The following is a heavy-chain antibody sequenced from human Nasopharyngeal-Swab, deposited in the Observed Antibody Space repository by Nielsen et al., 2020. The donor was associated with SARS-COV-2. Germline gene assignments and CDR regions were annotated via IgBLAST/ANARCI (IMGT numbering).Heavy chain of an antibody. CDR1: GFTFSSYG. Sequence: GGSLRLSCAASGFTFSSYGMHWVRQAPGKGLEWVAVIWYDGSNKYYADSVKGRLTISRDNSKNTLYLQMNSLRAEDTAVYYCARDRGSYGQGKIDYWGQGTLVTVSS. CDR2: IWYDGSNK. CDR3: ARDRGSYGQGKIDY. J-gene: IGHJ4*02. V-gene: IGHV3-33*01. D-gene: IGHD5-18*01.